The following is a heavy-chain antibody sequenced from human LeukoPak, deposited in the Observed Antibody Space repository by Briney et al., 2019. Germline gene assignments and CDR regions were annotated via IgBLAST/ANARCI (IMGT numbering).Heavy chain of an antibody. CDR3: ASLGYQLLPSYYYYMDV. CDR1: GGTFSSYA. Sequence: GSSVKVSCKASGGTFSSYAISWVRQAPGQGLEWMGRIIPILGIANYAQKFQGRVTITADKSTSTAYMELSSLRSEDTAVYYCASLGYQLLPSYYYYMDVWGKGTTVTVSS. V-gene: IGHV1-69*04. D-gene: IGHD2-2*01. J-gene: IGHJ6*03. CDR2: IIPILGIA.